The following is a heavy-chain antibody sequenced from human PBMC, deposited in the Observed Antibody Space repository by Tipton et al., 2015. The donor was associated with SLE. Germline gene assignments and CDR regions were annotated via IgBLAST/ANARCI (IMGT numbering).Heavy chain of an antibody. CDR2: INHSGST. V-gene: IGHV4-34*01. J-gene: IGHJ2*01. CDR3: ARHPAVVIEIYWYFDL. D-gene: IGHD2-21*01. CDR1: GGSFSGYY. Sequence: TLSLTCAVYGGSFSGYYWSWFRQPPGKGLEWIGEINHSGSTNYNPSLKSRVTTSVDTSKNQFSLKLSSVTAADTAVYYCARHPAVVIEIYWYFDLWGRGTLVTVSS.